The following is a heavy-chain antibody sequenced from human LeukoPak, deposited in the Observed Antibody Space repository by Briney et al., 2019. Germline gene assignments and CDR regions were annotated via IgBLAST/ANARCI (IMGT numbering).Heavy chain of an antibody. D-gene: IGHD3-22*01. CDR2: ISSSGSTI. Sequence: GGSLRLSCAASGFTFSSYEMNWVRQAPGKGLEWVSYISSSGSTIYYADSVKGRFTISRDNAKNSLYLQMNSLRAEDTAVYYCAMKYYYDSSGYGPYYYYMDVWGKGTTVTISS. CDR1: GFTFSSYE. J-gene: IGHJ6*03. CDR3: AMKYYYDSSGYGPYYYYMDV. V-gene: IGHV3-48*03.